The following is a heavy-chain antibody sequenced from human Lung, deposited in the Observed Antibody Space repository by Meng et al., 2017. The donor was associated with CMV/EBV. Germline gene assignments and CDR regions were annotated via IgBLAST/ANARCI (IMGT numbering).Heavy chain of an antibody. CDR1: GFIFSNYW. J-gene: IGHJ6*02. CDR3: LLRAYNYDAMDV. CDR2: IKGDGSET. D-gene: IGHD4-17*01. V-gene: IGHV3-7*01. Sequence: GEXXTISCTASGFIFSNYWMTWVRQAPGKGLEWLANIKGDGSETYYVDSVRGRFTISRDNAKKSLYLQMNSLRAEDTGVYYCLLRAYNYDAMDVWGQGTTVTVSS.